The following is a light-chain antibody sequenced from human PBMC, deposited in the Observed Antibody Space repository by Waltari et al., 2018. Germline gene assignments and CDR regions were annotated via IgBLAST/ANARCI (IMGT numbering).Light chain of an antibody. CDR2: EVT. CDR1: RLHLGPYNY. V-gene: IGLV2-8*01. CDR3: ISYAGNNKYV. Sequence: SALPPPPSASGSPGQSVTISCTGTRLHLGPYNYLYWYHQYPDKAPKLMIYEVTKRPSGVPDRFSGSKSGNTASLTVSGLQAEDEADYYCISYAGNNKYVLGAGTKVTVL. J-gene: IGLJ1*01.